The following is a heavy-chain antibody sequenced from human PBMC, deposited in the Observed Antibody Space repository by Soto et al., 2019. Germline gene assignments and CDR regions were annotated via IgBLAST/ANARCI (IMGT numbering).Heavy chain of an antibody. CDR3: ASGDCSGGSCYPNYGMDV. CDR1: GGSISSSSYY. CDR2: IYYSGST. V-gene: IGHV4-39*01. D-gene: IGHD2-15*01. Sequence: SETLSLTCTVSGGSISSSSYYWGWIRQPPGKGLEWIGSIYYSGSTYYNPSLKSRVTISVDTSKNQFSLKLSSVTAADTAVYYCASGDCSGGSCYPNYGMDVWGQGTTVTSP. J-gene: IGHJ6*02.